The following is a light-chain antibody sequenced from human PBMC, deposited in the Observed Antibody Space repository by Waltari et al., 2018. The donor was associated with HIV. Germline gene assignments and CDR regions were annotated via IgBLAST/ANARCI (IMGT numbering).Light chain of an antibody. Sequence: NVMKQSTDSMDVSIGETATIHCKSSQSVLYSSNNKNYLAWYQQKPGRPPKLLIYWASTRESGVPDRFSGSGSETHFTLTISSLQPEDVAVYYCQQYVRKRTFGQGTRLEI. CDR1: QSVLYSSNNKNY. V-gene: IGKV4-1*01. CDR3: QQYVRKRT. CDR2: WAS. J-gene: IGKJ2*01.